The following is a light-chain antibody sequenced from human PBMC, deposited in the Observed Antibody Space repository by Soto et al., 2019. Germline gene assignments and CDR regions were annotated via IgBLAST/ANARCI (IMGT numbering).Light chain of an antibody. CDR3: CSYAGSYTYV. V-gene: IGLV2-11*01. CDR2: DVS. CDR1: SSDVGGYNY. J-gene: IGLJ1*01. Sequence: QSALTQPRSVSGSPGQSVTISCTETSSDVGGYNYVSRYQQHPGKAPKLMIYDVSKRPSGVPDRFSGSKSGNTASLAISGLQAEDEADYYCCSYAGSYTYVFGTGTKVTVL.